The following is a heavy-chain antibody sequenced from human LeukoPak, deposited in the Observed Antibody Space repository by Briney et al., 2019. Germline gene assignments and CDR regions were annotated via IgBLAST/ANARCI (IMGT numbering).Heavy chain of an antibody. V-gene: IGHV4-4*07. CDR1: GGSISSYY. CDR2: IYTSGST. J-gene: IGHJ6*03. Sequence: PSETLSLTCTVSGGSISSYYWSWIRQPAGKGLEWIGRIYTSGSTNYNPSLKSRVTMSVDTSKNQFSLKLSSVTAADTVVYYCARGESSGATIYYYYYMDVWGKGTAVTVSS. CDR3: ARGESSGATIYYYYYMDV. D-gene: IGHD6-25*01.